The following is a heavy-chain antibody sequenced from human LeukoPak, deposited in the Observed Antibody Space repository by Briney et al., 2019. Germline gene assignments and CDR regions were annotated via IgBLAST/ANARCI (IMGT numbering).Heavy chain of an antibody. V-gene: IGHV4-61*01. CDR2: IYYSGST. J-gene: IGHJ4*02. D-gene: IGHD5-18*01. CDR1: GGSVSSGSYY. Sequence: KTSETLSLTCTVSGGSVSSGSYYWSWIRQPPGKGLEWIGYIYYSGSTNYNPSLKSRVTISVDTSKNQFSLKLSSVTAADTAVYYCARDHRYSYPRWGQGTLVTVSS. CDR3: ARDHRYSYPR.